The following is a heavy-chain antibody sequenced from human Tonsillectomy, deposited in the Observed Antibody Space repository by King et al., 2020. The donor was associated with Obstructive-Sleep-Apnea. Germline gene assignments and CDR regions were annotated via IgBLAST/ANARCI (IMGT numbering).Heavy chain of an antibody. J-gene: IGHJ4*02. CDR2: IYYSGST. V-gene: IGHV4-31*03. Sequence: QLQESGPGLVKPSQTLSLTCTVSGGSISSGGYYWSWIRQHPGKGLEWIGYIYYSGSTSYNPSLKSRVTISVDTSKNQFSLKLSSVTAADTAVYYCARAGSPFSDPFDYWGQGTLVTVSS. CDR3: ARAGSPFSDPFDY. CDR1: GGSISSGGYY. D-gene: IGHD1-14*01.